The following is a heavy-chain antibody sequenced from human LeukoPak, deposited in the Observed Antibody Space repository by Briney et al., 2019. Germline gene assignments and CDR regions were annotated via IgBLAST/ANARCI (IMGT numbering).Heavy chain of an antibody. D-gene: IGHD4-11*01. J-gene: IGHJ6*02. CDR1: GGSISSYY. CDR2: IYTSGST. Sequence: PSETLSLTCTVSGGSISSYYWSWIRQPAGKGLKWIGRIYTSGSTNYNPSLKSRVTMSVDTSKNQFSLKLSSVTAADTAVYYCARDGNSDYTFYYGMDVWGQGTTVTVSS. CDR3: ARDGNSDYTFYYGMDV. V-gene: IGHV4-4*07.